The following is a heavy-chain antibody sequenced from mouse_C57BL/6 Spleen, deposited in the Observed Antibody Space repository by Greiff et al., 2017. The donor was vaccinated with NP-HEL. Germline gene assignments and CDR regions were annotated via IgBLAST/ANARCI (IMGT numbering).Heavy chain of an antibody. D-gene: IGHD2-1*01. CDR3: ARSFYGNYEDWYFDV. Sequence: VQLQQPGAELVKPGASVKMSCKASGYTFTSYWITWVKQRPGQGLEWIGDIYPGSGSTNYNEKFKSKATLTVDTSSSTAYMQLSSLTSEDSAVYYCARSFYGNYEDWYFDVWGTGTTVTVSS. CDR1: GYTFTSYW. J-gene: IGHJ1*03. CDR2: IYPGSGST. V-gene: IGHV1-55*01.